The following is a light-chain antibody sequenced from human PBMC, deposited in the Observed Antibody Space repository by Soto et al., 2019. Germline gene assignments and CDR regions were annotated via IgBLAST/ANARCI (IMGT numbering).Light chain of an antibody. CDR3: QKYNSAPRT. Sequence: DIQMTQSPSSLYASLGDRVTITCRASQGIGNYLAWYQLQPGKVPKLLIYAASTLQSGAPSRFSGSGSGTDFTLTISSLQPEDVATYFCQKYNSAPRTFGQGTKVEI. CDR1: QGIGNY. V-gene: IGKV1-27*01. J-gene: IGKJ1*01. CDR2: AAS.